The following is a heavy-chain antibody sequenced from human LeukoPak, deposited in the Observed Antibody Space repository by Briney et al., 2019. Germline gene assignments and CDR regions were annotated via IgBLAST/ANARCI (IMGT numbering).Heavy chain of an antibody. CDR1: GGSISTYY. CDR3: AGVGSYCFDL. J-gene: IGHJ2*01. CDR2: VDYSGST. D-gene: IGHD1-26*01. Sequence: SETLSLTCAVSGGSISTYYWTWIRQPPGKGLEWIGYVDYSGSTNSNPSLKSRVTLSVDSSRNQFSLKVNSVTAADTAVYYCAGVGSYCFDLWGRGTLVTVSS. V-gene: IGHV4-59*01.